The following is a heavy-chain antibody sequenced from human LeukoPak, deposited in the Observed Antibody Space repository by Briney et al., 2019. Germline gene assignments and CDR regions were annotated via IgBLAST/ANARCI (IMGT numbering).Heavy chain of an antibody. CDR1: GGTFSSYA. V-gene: IGHV1-69*06. J-gene: IGHJ6*03. CDR2: IIPIFGTA. CDR3: ASGRGYDSGDYYMDV. Sequence: ASVKVSCKASGGTFSSYAISWVRQAPGQGLEWMGGIIPIFGTANYAQKFQGRVTITADKSTSTAYMELSSLRSEDTAVYYCASGRGYDSGDYYMDVWGKGTTVTVSS. D-gene: IGHD5-12*01.